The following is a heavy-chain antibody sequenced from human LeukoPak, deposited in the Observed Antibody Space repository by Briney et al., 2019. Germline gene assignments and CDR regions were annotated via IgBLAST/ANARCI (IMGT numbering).Heavy chain of an antibody. J-gene: IGHJ2*01. D-gene: IGHD1-14*01. CDR1: GGTFSSYA. CDR2: IIPILGIA. CDR3: ARSQIPLGTWYFDL. V-gene: IGHV1-69*04. Sequence: SVTVSCKASGGTFSSYAISWVRQAPGQGLEWMGRIIPILGIANYAQKCRGRVTITADKCTRKAYMELSSLRSEDTSVYDCARSQIPLGTWYFDLWGRGTLVTVSS.